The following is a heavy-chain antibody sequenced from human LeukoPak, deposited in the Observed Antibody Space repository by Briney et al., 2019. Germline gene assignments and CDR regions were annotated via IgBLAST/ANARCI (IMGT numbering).Heavy chain of an antibody. CDR3: ARGITMVRGVTRTYYFDY. V-gene: IGHV3-48*01. J-gene: IGHJ4*02. CDR2: ISSSTSNI. Sequence: GGSLRLSCAASGFTFSSYEMNWVRQAPGKGLERVSYISSSTSNIYYADSVKGRFTISRDSVNNSLYLQISSLRAEDTAVYYCARGITMVRGVTRTYYFDYWGQGTLVTVSS. CDR1: GFTFSSYE. D-gene: IGHD3-10*01.